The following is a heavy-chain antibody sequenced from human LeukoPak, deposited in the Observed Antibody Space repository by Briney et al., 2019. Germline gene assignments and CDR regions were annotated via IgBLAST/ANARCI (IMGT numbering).Heavy chain of an antibody. D-gene: IGHD2-15*01. J-gene: IGHJ4*02. CDR3: AGLGYCSGGTCYSVPFDY. V-gene: IGHV4-34*01. Sequence: SETLSLTCAVYGGSFSCYYWSWIRQPPGKGLEWIGEINHSGNTNYNPSLKSRVTISVDTSKNQFSLKLSSATVADTAVYYCAGLGYCSGGTCYSVPFDYWGQGTLVTVSS. CDR2: INHSGNT. CDR1: GGSFSCYY.